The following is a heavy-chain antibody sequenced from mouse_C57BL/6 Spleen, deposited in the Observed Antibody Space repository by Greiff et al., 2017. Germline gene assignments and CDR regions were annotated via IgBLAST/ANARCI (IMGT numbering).Heavy chain of an antibody. J-gene: IGHJ3*01. Sequence: QVQLQQSGPELVKPGASVKISCKASGYSFTSYYIHWVKQRPGQGLEWIGWIYPGSGNTKYNEKFKGKATLTADTSSSTAYMQLSSLTSEDSAVYYCAREGITTVVEGWFAYWGQGTLVTVSA. CDR3: AREGITTVVEGWFAY. CDR2: IYPGSGNT. CDR1: GYSFTSYY. D-gene: IGHD1-1*01. V-gene: IGHV1-66*01.